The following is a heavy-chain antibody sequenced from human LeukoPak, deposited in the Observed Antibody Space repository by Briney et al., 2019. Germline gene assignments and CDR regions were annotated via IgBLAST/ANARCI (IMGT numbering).Heavy chain of an antibody. V-gene: IGHV1-46*01. CDR1: GYTFTSYY. CDR2: INPSGGST. J-gene: IGHJ4*02. Sequence: ASVKVSCKASGYTFTSYYMHWVRQAPGQGLEWMGIINPSGGSTSYAQKFQGRVTMTRDMSTSTVYMELSSLQSEDTAVYYCARERRAWGEDFWGQGTLVTVSS. D-gene: IGHD3-16*01. CDR3: ARERRAWGEDF.